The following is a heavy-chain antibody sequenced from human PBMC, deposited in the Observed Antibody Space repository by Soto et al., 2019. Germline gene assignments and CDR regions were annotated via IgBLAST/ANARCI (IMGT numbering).Heavy chain of an antibody. J-gene: IGHJ5*02. CDR3: ARDHFEANWSDP. CDR2: IYHSGST. CDR1: GGSISSGGYS. Sequence: QLQLQESGSGLVRPSQTLSLTCAVSGGSISSGGYSWNWIRQPPGKGLEWIGYIYHSGSTLYNPSLKSRVTISVDKSKNQFSLKLRSVTAADTAVYYCARDHFEANWSDPWGQGTLVTVSS. D-gene: IGHD3-3*02. V-gene: IGHV4-30-2*01.